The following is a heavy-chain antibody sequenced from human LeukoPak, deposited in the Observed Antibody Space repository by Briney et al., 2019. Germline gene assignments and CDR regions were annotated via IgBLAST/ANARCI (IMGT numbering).Heavy chain of an antibody. CDR3: AKDKNDYGDLNYFDY. J-gene: IGHJ4*02. Sequence: PGGSLRLSCAASGFTFNKYNMHWLRQAPGRGLEWVAVIWYDGSNKYYADFVKGRFTISRDNPKNTLYLQVNSLRAEDTAVYYCAKDKNDYGDLNYFDYWGQGTLVTVSS. CDR1: GFTFNKYN. D-gene: IGHD4-17*01. CDR2: IWYDGSNK. V-gene: IGHV3-30*02.